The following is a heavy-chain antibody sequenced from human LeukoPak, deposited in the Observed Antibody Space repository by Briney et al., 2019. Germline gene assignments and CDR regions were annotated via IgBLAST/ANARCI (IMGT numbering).Heavy chain of an antibody. Sequence: SETLSLTCAVYGGSFSGYYWSWIRQPPGKGLERIGEINHSGSTNYNPSLKSRVTISVDTSKNQFSLKLSSVTAADTAVYYCARGLVITFGGVIVIPVLANWFDPWGQGTLVTVSS. D-gene: IGHD3-16*02. J-gene: IGHJ5*02. CDR1: GGSFSGYY. V-gene: IGHV4-34*01. CDR2: INHSGST. CDR3: ARGLVITFGGVIVIPVLANWFDP.